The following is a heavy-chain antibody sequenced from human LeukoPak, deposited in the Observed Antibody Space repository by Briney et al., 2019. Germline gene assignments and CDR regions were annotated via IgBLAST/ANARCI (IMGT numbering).Heavy chain of an antibody. J-gene: IGHJ6*02. CDR3: ARGIIRGYQYYGMDV. CDR1: GGSISGFY. Sequence: SETLSLTCTVSGGSISGFYWSWIRQPPGKGLEWIGYIYYSGSTNYNPSLKSRVTISVDTSKNQFSLKLSSVTAADTAVYYCARGIIRGYQYYGMDVWGQGTTVTISS. V-gene: IGHV4-59*01. D-gene: IGHD3-16*01. CDR2: IYYSGST.